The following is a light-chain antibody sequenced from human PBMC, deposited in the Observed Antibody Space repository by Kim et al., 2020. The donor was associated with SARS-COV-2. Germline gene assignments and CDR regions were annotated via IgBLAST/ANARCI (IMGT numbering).Light chain of an antibody. CDR3: AAWDDSLTGYV. Sequence: GQKVTISCSGSHSNIGSPTVTWYQQLPGSAPKLLIYNTNQRPSGVPDRFSESRSGTSVSLVVSGLQSEDEADYYCAAWDDSLTGYVFGTGTKVTVL. CDR1: HSNIGSPT. V-gene: IGLV1-44*01. CDR2: NTN. J-gene: IGLJ1*01.